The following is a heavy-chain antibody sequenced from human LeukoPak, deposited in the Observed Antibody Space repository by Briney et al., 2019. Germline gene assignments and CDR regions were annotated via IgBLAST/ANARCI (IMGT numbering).Heavy chain of an antibody. J-gene: IGHJ4*02. Sequence: ASVKVSCKASGYTFTSYDINWVRQATGQGLEWMGWMNPNCGNTGYAQKFQGRVTMTRNTSISTAYMELSSLRAEDTAVYYCAKGLVTHSAHWGQGTLVTVSS. CDR2: MNPNCGNT. CDR1: GYTFTSYD. V-gene: IGHV1-8*01. D-gene: IGHD2-21*02. CDR3: AKGLVTHSAH.